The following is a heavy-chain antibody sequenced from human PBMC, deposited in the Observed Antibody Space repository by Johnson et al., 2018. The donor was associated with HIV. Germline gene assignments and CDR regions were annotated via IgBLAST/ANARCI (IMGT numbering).Heavy chain of an antibody. CDR2: ISWNSGIV. CDR3: AKAYLPGPPNDAFHV. J-gene: IGHJ3*01. D-gene: IGHD3-10*01. CDR1: GFNFNDYG. V-gene: IGHV3-9*01. Sequence: VQLVESGGGLVQPGRSLRLSCAASGFNFNDYGMHWVRQVPGKGLEWVSGISWNSGIVAYAASVRGRFTVSRDNAKNSLYLQMNSLNPEDTALYYCAKAYLPGPPNDAFHVWGQGTMVTVSS.